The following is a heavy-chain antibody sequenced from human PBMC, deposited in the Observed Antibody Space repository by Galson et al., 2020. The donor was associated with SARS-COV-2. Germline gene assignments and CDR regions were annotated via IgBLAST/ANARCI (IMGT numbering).Heavy chain of an antibody. Sequence: GGSLRLSCEASGFTVSSYKMNWVRQAPGKGLEWVSYITNRGSTIHYADSVKGRFTISRDNAKNSLILQMNSLRAEDTAVYYCARWGCSGGSCFAGAYFDHWGQGTLVTVSS. CDR3: ARWGCSGGSCFAGAYFDH. CDR2: ITNRGSTI. V-gene: IGHV3-48*03. J-gene: IGHJ4*02. CDR1: GFTVSSYK. D-gene: IGHD2-15*01.